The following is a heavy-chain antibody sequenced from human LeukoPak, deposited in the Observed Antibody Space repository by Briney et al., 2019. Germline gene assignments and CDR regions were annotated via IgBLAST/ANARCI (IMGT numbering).Heavy chain of an antibody. J-gene: IGHJ4*02. V-gene: IGHV4-59*08. CDR1: GGSLSSYY. CDR3: ARHGEGRFGELLRHYFDY. CDR2: IYYSGST. D-gene: IGHD3-10*01. Sequence: SETLSLTCTVSGGSLSSYYWSWIRQPPGKGLEWIGYIYYSGSTNYNTSLKSRVTISVDTSKNQFSLKLSSVTAADTAVYYCARHGEGRFGELLRHYFDYWGQGTLVTVSS.